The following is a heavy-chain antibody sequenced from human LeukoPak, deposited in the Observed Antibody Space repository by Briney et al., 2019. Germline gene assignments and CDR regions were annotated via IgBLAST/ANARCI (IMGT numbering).Heavy chain of an antibody. CDR1: GFTFSSYA. Sequence: GGSLRLSCAASGFTFSSYAMSWVRQAPGKGLEWVSAISGSGGSTYYADSVKGRFTISRDNSKNTLYLQMDSLRAEDTAVYYCAKDQDFWSGFYDYWGQGTLVTVSS. J-gene: IGHJ4*02. CDR3: AKDQDFWSGFYDY. V-gene: IGHV3-23*01. CDR2: ISGSGGST. D-gene: IGHD3-3*01.